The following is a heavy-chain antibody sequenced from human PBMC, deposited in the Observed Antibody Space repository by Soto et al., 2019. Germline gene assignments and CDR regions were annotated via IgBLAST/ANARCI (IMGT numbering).Heavy chain of an antibody. Sequence: QVQVVESGGGVVQPGRSLRLSCAASGFAFSGYGMHWVRQAPGKGLEWVAGISKDGVNKFYADYAKGRFTISRDNSKNTLYLQMDSLRVEDTAIFYCAADHIAGRLPFDYWGQGTLVTVSS. V-gene: IGHV3-30*03. J-gene: IGHJ4*02. CDR1: GFAFSGYG. D-gene: IGHD6-6*01. CDR2: ISKDGVNK. CDR3: AADHIAGRLPFDY.